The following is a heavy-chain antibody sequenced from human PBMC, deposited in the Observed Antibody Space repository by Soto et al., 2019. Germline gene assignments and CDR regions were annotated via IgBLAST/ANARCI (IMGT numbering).Heavy chain of an antibody. CDR3: ARDRDWNLDY. CDR2: IYIDDT. D-gene: IGHD1-1*01. Sequence: QVQLVQSGAEVKKPGASVKVSCKASGYTFSSYGFSWMRQAPGQGLEWMGWIYIDDTKYAQNFQGRVTMTTHTSTSTVYMELRSLRSDDTAVYYCARDRDWNLDYWGQGTLVTVSS. V-gene: IGHV1-18*01. CDR1: GYTFSSYG. J-gene: IGHJ4*02.